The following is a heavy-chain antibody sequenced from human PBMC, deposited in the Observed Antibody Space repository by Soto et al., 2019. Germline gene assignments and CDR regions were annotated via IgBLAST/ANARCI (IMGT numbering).Heavy chain of an antibody. V-gene: IGHV3-33*01. CDR3: ARDNVGEQQLVL. CDR1: GFSFNAYG. CDR2: IWFDGSNQ. J-gene: IGHJ4*02. D-gene: IGHD6-13*01. Sequence: LVESGGGVVQPGRSLRLSCEASGFSFNAYGMHWVRQAPGKGLEWVAAIWFDGSNQYYVDSVKGRFTISRDNSKNTLFLQMNSLRPEDTAVYYCARDNVGEQQLVLWGQGTLVTVSS.